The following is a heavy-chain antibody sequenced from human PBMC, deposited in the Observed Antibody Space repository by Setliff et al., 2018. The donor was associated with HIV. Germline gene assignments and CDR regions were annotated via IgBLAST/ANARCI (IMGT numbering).Heavy chain of an antibody. J-gene: IGHJ6*03. CDR1: GGSITSSPYY. Sequence: SETLSLTCTVSGGSITSSPYYWTWIRQHPGKGLEWIGYLYYSGFTYYNPSLKSRVTISIDTSNNQFSLKLKSVTAADTAVYYCATPVTSRGYYYMDVWGKGTTVTVSS. D-gene: IGHD4-17*01. V-gene: IGHV4-31*03. CDR2: LYYSGFT. CDR3: ATPVTSRGYYYMDV.